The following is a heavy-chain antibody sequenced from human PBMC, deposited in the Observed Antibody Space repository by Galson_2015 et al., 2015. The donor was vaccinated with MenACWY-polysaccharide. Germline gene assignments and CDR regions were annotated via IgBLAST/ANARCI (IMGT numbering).Heavy chain of an antibody. CDR1: GFTFSDYY. CDR2: IGSSGSTI. V-gene: IGHV3-11*01. D-gene: IGHD3-10*01. Sequence: SLRLSCAASGFTFSDYYMSWIRQAPGTGLEWISYIGSSGSTIYYAGSVKGRFTISRDNAKNSLYLQMNSLRAEDTAVYYCARDPRGARSSYFDYWGQGTLVTVSS. J-gene: IGHJ4*02. CDR3: ARDPRGARSSYFDY.